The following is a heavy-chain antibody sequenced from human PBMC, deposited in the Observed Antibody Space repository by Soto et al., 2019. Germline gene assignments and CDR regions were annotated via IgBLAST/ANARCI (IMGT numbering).Heavy chain of an antibody. J-gene: IGHJ4*02. CDR3: ASLDIVATIYFDY. CDR1: GFTFSSYS. V-gene: IGHV3-48*01. D-gene: IGHD5-12*01. Sequence: PGGSLRLSCAASGFTFSSYSMNWVRQAPGKGLEWVSYISSSSSTIYYADSVKGRFTISRDNAKNSLYLQMNSLRAEDTAVYYCASLDIVATIYFDYWGQGTLVTVSS. CDR2: ISSSSSTI.